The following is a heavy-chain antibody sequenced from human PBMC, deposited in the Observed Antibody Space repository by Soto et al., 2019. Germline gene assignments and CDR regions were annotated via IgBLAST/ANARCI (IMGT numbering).Heavy chain of an antibody. CDR3: AKDGLGYYDYVWGSLGDY. D-gene: IGHD3-16*01. Sequence: EVQLLESGGGLVQPGGSLRLSCAASGFTFSSYAMSWVRQAPGKGLEWVSAISGSGGSTYYADSVKGRFTISRDNSKNTLYLQMNSLRAEDTAVYYCAKDGLGYYDYVWGSLGDYWGQGTLVTVSS. CDR1: GFTFSSYA. V-gene: IGHV3-23*01. J-gene: IGHJ4*02. CDR2: ISGSGGST.